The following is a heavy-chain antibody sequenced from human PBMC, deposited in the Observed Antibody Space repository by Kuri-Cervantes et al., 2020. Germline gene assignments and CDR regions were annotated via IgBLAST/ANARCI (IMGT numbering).Heavy chain of an antibody. J-gene: IGHJ4*02. CDR2: ISYDGSNK. Sequence: GGSLRLSCAASGFTLSSYAMHWVRQAPGKGLEWVAVISYDGSNKYYADSVKGRFTISRDNSKNTLYLQMNSLRAEDTAVYYCARDAGVGARYYDYWGQGTLVTVSS. V-gene: IGHV3-30-3*01. D-gene: IGHD1-26*01. CDR3: ARDAGVGARYYDY. CDR1: GFTLSSYA.